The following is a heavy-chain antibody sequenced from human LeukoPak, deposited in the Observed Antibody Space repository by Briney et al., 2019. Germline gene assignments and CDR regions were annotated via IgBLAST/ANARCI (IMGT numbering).Heavy chain of an antibody. CDR3: TTDLYSSSWYEIYMDV. Sequence: GGSLRLSCAASGFTFSNAWMSWVRQAPGKGLEWVGRIKSKTDGGTTDYAAPVKGRFTISRDDSKNTLYLQMNSLKTEDTAVYYCTTDLYSSSWYEIYMDVWGKGTTVTISS. J-gene: IGHJ6*03. CDR1: GFTFSNAW. CDR2: IKSKTDGGTT. D-gene: IGHD6-13*01. V-gene: IGHV3-15*01.